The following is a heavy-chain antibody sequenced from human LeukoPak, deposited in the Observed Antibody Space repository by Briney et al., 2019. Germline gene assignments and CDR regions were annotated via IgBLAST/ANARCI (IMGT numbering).Heavy chain of an antibody. CDR3: AKGGSGAFDI. CDR2: IRYDGSNK. CDR1: GFTFSSYG. Sequence: GGSLRLSCAASGFTFSSYGMHGVRQAPGKGLEGVAFIRYDGSNKYYADSVKGRFTISRDNSKNTLYLQMNSLRAEDTAVYSCAKGGSGAFDIWGQGPMVTVSS. D-gene: IGHD3-16*01. V-gene: IGHV3-30*02. J-gene: IGHJ3*02.